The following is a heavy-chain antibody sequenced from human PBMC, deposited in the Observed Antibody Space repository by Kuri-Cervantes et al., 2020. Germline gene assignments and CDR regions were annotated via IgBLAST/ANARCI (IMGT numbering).Heavy chain of an antibody. CDR2: IYYSGST. J-gene: IGHJ4*02. D-gene: IGHD5-12*01. Sequence: LRLSCTVSGGSISSGDYYWSWIRQPPGKGLEWIGYIYYSGSTYYNPSLKSRVTISVDTSKNQFSLKLSSVTAADTAVYYCARAYDNGYDYSGYYFDYWGQGTLVTVSS. CDR1: GGSISSGDYY. CDR3: ARAYDNGYDYSGYYFDY. V-gene: IGHV4-30-4*01.